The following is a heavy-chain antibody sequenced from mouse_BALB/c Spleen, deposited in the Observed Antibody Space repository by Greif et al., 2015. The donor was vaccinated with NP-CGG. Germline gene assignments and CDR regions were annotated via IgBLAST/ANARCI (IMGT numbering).Heavy chain of an antibody. Sequence: QVQLKHSGPELVKPGASVKISCKASGYAFSSSWMNWVKQRPGQGLEWIGRIYPGDGDTNYNGKFKGKATLTADKSSSTAYMQLSSLTSVDSAVYFCARSYYGSSYAMDYWGQGTSVTVSS. V-gene: IGHV1-82*01. J-gene: IGHJ4*01. D-gene: IGHD1-1*01. CDR3: ARSYYGSSYAMDY. CDR2: IYPGDGDT. CDR1: GYAFSSSW.